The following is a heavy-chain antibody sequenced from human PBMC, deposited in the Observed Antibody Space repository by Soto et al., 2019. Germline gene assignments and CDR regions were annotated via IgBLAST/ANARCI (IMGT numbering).Heavy chain of an antibody. J-gene: IGHJ4*02. CDR2: IYYSGST. D-gene: IGHD1-26*01. Sequence: TLSLTCTVSGGSISSGDYYWSWIRQPPGKGLEWIGYIYYSGSTYYNPSLKSRVTISVDTSKNQFSLKLSSVTAADTAVYYCAREAYGWELQGLPDYWGQGTLVTVSS. V-gene: IGHV4-30-4*01. CDR1: GGSISSGDYY. CDR3: AREAYGWELQGLPDY.